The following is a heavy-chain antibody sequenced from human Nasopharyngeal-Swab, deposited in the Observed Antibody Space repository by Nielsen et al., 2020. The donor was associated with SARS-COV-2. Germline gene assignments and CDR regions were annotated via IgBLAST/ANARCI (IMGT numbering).Heavy chain of an antibody. J-gene: IGHJ4*02. Sequence: GESLKISCAASGFTFSDSAIHWVRQASGKVLEWVGRLRSKGNNYATAYSASVKGRFIIFRDDPTNTAYLQMNSLKTEDTAMYYCTRCGGGCYSGRDYWGQGTLVTVSS. CDR2: LRSKGNNYAT. V-gene: IGHV3-73*01. CDR1: GFTFSDSA. D-gene: IGHD2-15*01. CDR3: TRCGGGCYSGRDY.